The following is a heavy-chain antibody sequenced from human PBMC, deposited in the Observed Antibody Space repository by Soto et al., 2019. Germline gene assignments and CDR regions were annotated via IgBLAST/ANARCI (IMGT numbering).Heavy chain of an antibody. CDR1: GYTFTGYY. Sequence: ASVKVSCKASGYTFTGYYMHWVRQAPGQGLEWMGWINPNSGGTNYAQKFQGWVTMTRDTSISTAYMELGRLRSDDTAVYYFARDRACSGGSCYSRYYYYYGMDVWGQGTTVTVSS. J-gene: IGHJ6*02. CDR2: INPNSGGT. D-gene: IGHD2-15*01. V-gene: IGHV1-2*04. CDR3: ARDRACSGGSCYSRYYYYYGMDV.